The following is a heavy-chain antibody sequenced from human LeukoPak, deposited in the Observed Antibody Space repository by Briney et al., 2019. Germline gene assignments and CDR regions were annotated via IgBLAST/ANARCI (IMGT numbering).Heavy chain of an antibody. V-gene: IGHV3-30-3*01. CDR1: GFTFSSYA. CDR2: ISYDGSNK. Sequence: GGSLRLSCAASGFTFSSYAMHWVRQAPGKGLEWVAVISYDGSNKYYADSVKGRFTISRDNSKNTLYLQMNSLRAEDTAVYYCAREGMIFGVVIVYYYGMDVWGQGTTVTVSS. D-gene: IGHD3-3*01. CDR3: AREGMIFGVVIVYYYGMDV. J-gene: IGHJ6*02.